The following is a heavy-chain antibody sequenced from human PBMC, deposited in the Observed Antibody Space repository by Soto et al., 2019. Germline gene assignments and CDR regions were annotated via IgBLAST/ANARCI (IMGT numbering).Heavy chain of an antibody. CDR1: GGSISSSSYY. Sequence: SETLSLTCTVSGGSISSSSYYWGWIRQPPGKGLEWIGSIYYSGSTYYNPSLKSRVTISVDTSKNQFSLKLSSVTAADTAVYYCAAATKDSSSRYNWFDPWGQGTLVTVSS. J-gene: IGHJ5*02. CDR2: IYYSGST. CDR3: AAATKDSSSRYNWFDP. D-gene: IGHD3-22*01. V-gene: IGHV4-39*07.